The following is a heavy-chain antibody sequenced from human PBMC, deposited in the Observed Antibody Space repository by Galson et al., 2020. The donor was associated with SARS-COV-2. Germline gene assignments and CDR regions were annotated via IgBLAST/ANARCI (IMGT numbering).Heavy chain of an antibody. CDR2: FYYSGST. J-gene: IGHJ3*01. CDR3: ARDQGYSPNAFDV. CDR1: GGSMSSYY. V-gene: IGHV4-59*01. Sequence: SQTLSLTCTVSGGSMSSYYWSWIRQPPGKGLEWIGYFYYSGSTNYNPSLKSRVTISVDTSKNHFSLKLSSVTAADTAVYYCARDQGYSPNAFDVWGQGTMVTVSS. D-gene: IGHD4-4*01.